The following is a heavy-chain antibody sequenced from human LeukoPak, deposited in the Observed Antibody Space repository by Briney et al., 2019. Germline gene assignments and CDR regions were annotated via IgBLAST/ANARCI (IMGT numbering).Heavy chain of an antibody. CDR3: ARSSGGTCYSAVDY. CDR1: GGSFSGYY. Sequence: SETLSLTCAVYGGSFSGYYWSWIRQPPGKGLEWIGEINHSGSTYYNPSLKSRVTISVDTSKNQFSLKLSSVTAADTAVYYCARSSGGTCYSAVDYWGQGTLVTVSS. CDR2: INHSGST. D-gene: IGHD2-15*01. J-gene: IGHJ4*02. V-gene: IGHV4-34*01.